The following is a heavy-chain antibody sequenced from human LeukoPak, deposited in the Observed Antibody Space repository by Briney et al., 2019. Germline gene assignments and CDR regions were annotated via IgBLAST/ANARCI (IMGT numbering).Heavy chain of an antibody. V-gene: IGHV1-18*01. J-gene: IGHJ3*02. CDR1: GYTFTSYG. CDR3: ATTDGGTNAFDI. Sequence: ASVKVSRKASGYTFTSYGISWVRQAPGQGLEWMGWISAYNGNTNYAQKLQGRVTMTTDTSTSTAYMELRSLRSDDTAVYYCATTDGGTNAFDIWGQGTMVTVSS. CDR2: ISAYNGNT. D-gene: IGHD1-26*01.